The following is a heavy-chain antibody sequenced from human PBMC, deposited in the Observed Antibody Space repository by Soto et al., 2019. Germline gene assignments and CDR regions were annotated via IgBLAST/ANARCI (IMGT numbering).Heavy chain of an antibody. D-gene: IGHD3-10*01. CDR3: VRTTHYGSGTWNFDF. CDR2: TRNKANRYTT. V-gene: IGHV3-72*01. Sequence: EVQLVESGGGLVQPGGSLRLSCAGSGFTLSDNYMDWVLQAPGKGLEWVGRTRNKANRYTTEYAASVKGRFTVSRDKSMNSLHLQMNSLKTEDTAVYYCVRTTHYGSGTWNFDFWGQGTVVTVSS. CDR1: GFTLSDNY. J-gene: IGHJ4*02.